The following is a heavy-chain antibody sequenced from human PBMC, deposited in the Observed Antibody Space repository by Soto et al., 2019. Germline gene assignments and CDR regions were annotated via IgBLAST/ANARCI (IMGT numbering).Heavy chain of an antibody. CDR1: GLTMSTYA. Sequence: VQLLESGGGLVQPGGSLRLSCAGNGLTMSTYAMSWVRQAPGKGLEWVSTIAGVDIFYADSVQGRFTISIDNSKNLLFLQMNSLTADDTATYYCAKDHFKGNGIYDGFDVWGQGTTVTVSS. V-gene: IGHV3-23*01. CDR2: IAGVDI. CDR3: AKDHFKGNGIYDGFDV. D-gene: IGHD1-20*01. J-gene: IGHJ3*01.